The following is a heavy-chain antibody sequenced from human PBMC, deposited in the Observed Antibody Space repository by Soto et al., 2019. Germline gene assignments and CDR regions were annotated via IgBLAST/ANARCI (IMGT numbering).Heavy chain of an antibody. CDR1: GFNLSTHA. J-gene: IGHJ4*02. Sequence: PGGSLSLSCVVSGFNLSTHASIWVRQGPGKGLEWVSGIDSGGRTFHADSVKGHFTISRDNSKNALYLQMNSLRAEDTAVYYCAKEGYVSGFLWGQGTMVTVSS. CDR3: AKEGYVSGFL. CDR2: IDSGGRT. V-gene: IGHV3-23*01. D-gene: IGHD3-10*01.